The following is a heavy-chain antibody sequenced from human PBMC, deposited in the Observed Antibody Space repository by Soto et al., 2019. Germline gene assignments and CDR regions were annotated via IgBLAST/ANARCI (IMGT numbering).Heavy chain of an antibody. CDR1: GGSISSGGYY. V-gene: IGHV4-31*03. D-gene: IGHD3-22*01. CDR2: IYYSGST. Sequence: PSETLSLTCTVSGGSISSGGYYWSWIRQHPGKGLEWIGYIYYSGSTYYNPSLKSRVTISVDTSKNQFSLKLSSVTAADTAVYYCARDQYYDSSGYYSGFDIWGQGTMVTVSS. J-gene: IGHJ3*02. CDR3: ARDQYYDSSGYYSGFDI.